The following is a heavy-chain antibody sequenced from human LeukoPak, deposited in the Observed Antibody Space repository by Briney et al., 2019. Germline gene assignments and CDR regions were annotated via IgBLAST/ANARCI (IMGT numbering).Heavy chain of an antibody. Sequence: SETLSLTCTVSGYSISSGYYWGWIRQPPGKGLEWIGSIYHSGSTYYNPSLKSRVTISVDTSKNQFSLKLSSVTAADTAVYYCARMWQWWRAFDIWGQGTMVTVSS. CDR3: ARMWQWWRAFDI. CDR2: IYHSGST. D-gene: IGHD2-15*01. V-gene: IGHV4-38-2*02. CDR1: GYSISSGYY. J-gene: IGHJ3*02.